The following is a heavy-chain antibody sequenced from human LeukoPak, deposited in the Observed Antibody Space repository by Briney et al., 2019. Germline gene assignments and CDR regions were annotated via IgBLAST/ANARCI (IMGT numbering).Heavy chain of an antibody. D-gene: IGHD4-23*01. J-gene: IGHJ4*02. V-gene: IGHV4-59*08. Sequence: PSETLSLTCTVSGGSISSYYWSWIRQPPGKGLEWIGYIYYSGNTDYNPSLKSRVTISVDTSKNQFSLKLSSVTAADTAVYYCARHKHGGNSVVYWGQGTLVTVSA. CDR1: GGSISSYY. CDR2: IYYSGNT. CDR3: ARHKHGGNSVVY.